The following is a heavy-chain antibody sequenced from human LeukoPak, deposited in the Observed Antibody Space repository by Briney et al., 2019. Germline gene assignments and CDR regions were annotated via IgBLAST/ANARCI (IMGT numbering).Heavy chain of an antibody. V-gene: IGHV3-21*01. CDR2: ISSSSSYI. CDR3: ARDSYYYDSSGYSLRPIDY. Sequence: GGSLRLSCAASGFTFSSYSMNWVRQAPGKELEWVSSISSSSSYIYYADSVKGRFTISRDNAKNSLYLQMNSLRAEDTAVYYCARDSYYYDSSGYSLRPIDYWGQGTLVTVSS. CDR1: GFTFSSYS. D-gene: IGHD3-22*01. J-gene: IGHJ4*02.